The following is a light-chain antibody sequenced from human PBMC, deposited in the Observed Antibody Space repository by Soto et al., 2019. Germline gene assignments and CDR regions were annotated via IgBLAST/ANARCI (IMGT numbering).Light chain of an antibody. CDR2: DAS. Sequence: ETVLTQSPATLSLSPGERATLSCRASQSVRSNLAWYQHKPGQAPRVLIYDASNRATGIPGRFSGSGSGTDFPLTISNLEPEDFAVYYCQHRDNWPWTFGQGAKVEIK. CDR3: QHRDNWPWT. J-gene: IGKJ1*01. CDR1: QSVRSN. V-gene: IGKV3-11*01.